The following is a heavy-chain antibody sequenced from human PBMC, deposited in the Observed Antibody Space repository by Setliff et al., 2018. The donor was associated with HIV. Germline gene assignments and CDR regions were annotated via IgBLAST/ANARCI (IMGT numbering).Heavy chain of an antibody. J-gene: IGHJ3*01. V-gene: IGHV3-74*01. Sequence: PGGSLRLSCAVSGFTLSNFWMHWVRQAPGKGLVWVSRINNDGSSATYADSVQGRFTISSDNAKNTVYLQMNSLRAEDTAAYYCAKGGLNWGIGEGFDVWGQGTMVTVSS. D-gene: IGHD6-13*01. CDR3: AKGGLNWGIGEGFDV. CDR1: GFTLSNFW. CDR2: INNDGSSA.